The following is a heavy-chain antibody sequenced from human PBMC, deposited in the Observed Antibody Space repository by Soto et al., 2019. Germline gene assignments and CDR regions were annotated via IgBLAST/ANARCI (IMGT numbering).Heavy chain of an antibody. J-gene: IGHJ6*02. V-gene: IGHV1-2*02. CDR3: ARVYSDVWSGEVDCYYGMDV. D-gene: IGHD3-3*01. CDR1: GYTFTGYY. CDR2: INPNSGGT. Sequence: ASVKVSCKASGYTFTGYYMHWVRQAPGQGLEWMGWINPNSGGTNYAQKFQGRVTMTRDTSISTAYMELSRLRSDDTAVYYCARVYSDVWSGEVDCYYGMDVWGQGTTVTVSS.